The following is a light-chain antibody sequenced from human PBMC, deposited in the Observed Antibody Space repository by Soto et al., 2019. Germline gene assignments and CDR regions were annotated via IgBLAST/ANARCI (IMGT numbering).Light chain of an antibody. V-gene: IGKV3-11*01. CDR2: DSS. CDR1: QSVSTY. CDR3: QQRSNWPLLS. Sequence: EIVLTQSPATLSLSPGERATLSCRASQSVSTYLAWYQQKPGQAPRLLIYDSSKRATGISDRFSGSGSGTGFTLTISSLEPEDFAVYYCQQRSNWPLLSFGGGTKVDIK. J-gene: IGKJ4*01.